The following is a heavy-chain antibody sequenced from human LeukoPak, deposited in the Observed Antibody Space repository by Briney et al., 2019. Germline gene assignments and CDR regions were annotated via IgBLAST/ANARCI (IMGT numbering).Heavy chain of an antibody. Sequence: GGSLRLSCAASGFTFSSYWMHWVRHAPGKGLVWVSRINSDGSSTSYADSVKGRFTISRDNAKNTLYLQMNSLRAEDTAVYYCARFEPTPYYYYCYMDVWGKGTTVTISS. CDR2: INSDGSST. CDR3: ARFEPTPYYYYCYMDV. J-gene: IGHJ6*03. V-gene: IGHV3-74*01. CDR1: GFTFSSYW.